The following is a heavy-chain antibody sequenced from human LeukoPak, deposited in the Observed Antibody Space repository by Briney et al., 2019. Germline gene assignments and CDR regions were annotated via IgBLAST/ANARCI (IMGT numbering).Heavy chain of an antibody. V-gene: IGHV3-21*01. CDR1: EFTFSSYS. Sequence: GGSLRLSCAASEFTFSSYSMNWVRQAPGKGLEWVSSISSSSSYIYYADSVKGRFTISRDNAKNSLYLQMNSLRAEDTAVYYCVPVGATISFQHWGQGTLVTVSS. CDR2: ISSSSSYI. J-gene: IGHJ1*01. D-gene: IGHD1-26*01. CDR3: VPVGATISFQH.